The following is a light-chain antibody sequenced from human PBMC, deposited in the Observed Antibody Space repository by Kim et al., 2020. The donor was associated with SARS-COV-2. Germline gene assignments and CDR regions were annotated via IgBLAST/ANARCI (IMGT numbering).Light chain of an antibody. J-gene: IGLJ2*01. CDR2: QDS. V-gene: IGLV3-1*01. Sequence: SYELTQPPSVSVSPGQTASITCSGDQLGDKYACWYQQKPGQSPVLVIYQDSKRPSGIPERFSGSNSGNTATLTISGTQATDEADYYCQAWDSSTAVFVGG. CDR1: QLGDKY. CDR3: QAWDSSTAV.